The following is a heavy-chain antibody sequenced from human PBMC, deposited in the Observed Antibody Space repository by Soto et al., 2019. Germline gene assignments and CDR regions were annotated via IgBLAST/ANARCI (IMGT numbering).Heavy chain of an antibody. Sequence: SPTHSLNDACCWGGVSSYKVAWSWIRQYPSRGLEWLGRTYYRSKWYNDYATSVKSRITISPDTSKNQFSLQLKSATPEDTAVYYCARDGGSGRAYHMDVWGTGTTVTVSS. CDR3: ARDGGSGRAYHMDV. CDR1: WGGVSSYKVA. V-gene: IGHV6-1*01. D-gene: IGHD3-10*01. J-gene: IGHJ6*03. CDR2: TYYRSKWYN.